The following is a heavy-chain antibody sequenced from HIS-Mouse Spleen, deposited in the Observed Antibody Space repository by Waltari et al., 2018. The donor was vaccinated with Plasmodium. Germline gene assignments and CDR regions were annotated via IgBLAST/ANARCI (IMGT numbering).Heavy chain of an antibody. V-gene: IGHV3-7*01. Sequence: EVQLVESGGGLVQPGGSLRLSCAASGLTFRSYWMGWVRQAPGKGVGGVAKISEDGSEKYYVDSVKGRFTISRDNAKNSLYLQMNSLRAEDTAVYYCARGRVAVAGTAYWGQGTLVTVSS. J-gene: IGHJ4*02. D-gene: IGHD6-19*01. CDR2: ISEDGSEK. CDR1: GLTFRSYW. CDR3: ARGRVAVAGTAY.